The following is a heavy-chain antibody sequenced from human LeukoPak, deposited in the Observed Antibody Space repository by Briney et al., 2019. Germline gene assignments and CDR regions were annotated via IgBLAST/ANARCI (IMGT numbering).Heavy chain of an antibody. Sequence: SETLSLTCAVYGGSFSGYYWSWIRQPPGKGLEWIGEINHSGSTNYNPPLKSRVTISVDTSKNQFSLKLSSVTAADTAVYYCARVPRITIFGVVIDNYYYYGMDVWGQGTTVTVSS. CDR3: ARVPRITIFGVVIDNYYYYGMDV. CDR1: GGSFSGYY. J-gene: IGHJ6*02. D-gene: IGHD3-3*01. V-gene: IGHV4-34*01. CDR2: INHSGST.